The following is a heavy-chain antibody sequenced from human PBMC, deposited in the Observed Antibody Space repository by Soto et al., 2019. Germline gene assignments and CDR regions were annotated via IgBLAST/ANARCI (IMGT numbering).Heavy chain of an antibody. CDR3: ARGIGSSGSIYFAY. CDR1: GGSFRGYY. V-gene: IGHV4-34*01. D-gene: IGHD3-22*01. CDR2: INLSGST. J-gene: IGHJ4*02. Sequence: SETLSLTCAVYGGSFRGYYWSWIRQPPGKGLEWIGEINLSGSTNYNPSLKSRVTISVDTSKNQFSLKLSTVTAADTAVYYCARGIGSSGSIYFAYWGQGTLVTVSS.